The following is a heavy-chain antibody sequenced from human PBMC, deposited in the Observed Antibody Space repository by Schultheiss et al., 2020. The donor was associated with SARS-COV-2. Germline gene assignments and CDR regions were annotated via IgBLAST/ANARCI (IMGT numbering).Heavy chain of an antibody. D-gene: IGHD3-9*01. J-gene: IGHJ4*02. V-gene: IGHV3-74*01. CDR2: INSDGSST. CDR1: GFTFSSYW. Sequence: GGSLRLSCAASGFTFSSYWMHWVRQAPGKGLVWVSRINSDGSSTSYADSVKGRFTISRDNAKNTLYLQMNSLRAEDTAVYYCARDRSYFDWLLRGGFDYWGQGTLVTVSS. CDR3: ARDRSYFDWLLRGGFDY.